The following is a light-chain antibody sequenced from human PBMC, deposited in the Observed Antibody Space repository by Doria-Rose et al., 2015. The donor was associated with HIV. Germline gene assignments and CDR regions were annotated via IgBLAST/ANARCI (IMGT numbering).Light chain of an antibody. CDR2: DGS. CDR3: HQYGTSWT. J-gene: IGKJ1*01. V-gene: IGKV3-20*01. Sequence: EIVLTQSPGTLSLSPGERATLSCRASQSFSSTYLDWYQQKPGQAPSLLIYDGSTRATGIPDRISASGYGTDFTLTINRLEPEDFALYYCHQYGTSWTFGQGTKVEI. CDR1: QSFSSTY.